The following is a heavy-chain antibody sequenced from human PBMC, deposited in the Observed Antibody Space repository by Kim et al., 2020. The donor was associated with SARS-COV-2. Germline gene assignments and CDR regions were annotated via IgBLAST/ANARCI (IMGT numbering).Heavy chain of an antibody. CDR1: GGSFSGYY. J-gene: IGHJ3*02. Sequence: SETLSLTCAVYGGSFSGYYWSWIRQPPGKGLEWIGEINHSGSTNYNPSLKSRVTISVDTSKNQFSLKLSSVTAADTAVYYCARTTLLGWRVNAFDIWGQG. CDR3: ARTTLLGWRVNAFDI. CDR2: INHSGST. D-gene: IGHD2-8*02. V-gene: IGHV4-34*01.